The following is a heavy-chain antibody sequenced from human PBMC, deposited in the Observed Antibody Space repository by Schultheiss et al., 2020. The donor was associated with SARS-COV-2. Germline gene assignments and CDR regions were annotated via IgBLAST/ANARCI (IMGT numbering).Heavy chain of an antibody. V-gene: IGHV1-3*01. CDR1: GYTFTSYA. D-gene: IGHD6-13*01. CDR3: ARVTSARGPIAAAGTGWFDP. CDR2: INAGNGNT. Sequence: ASVKVSCKASGYTFTSYAMHWVRQAPGQRLEWMGWINAGNGNTKYSQKFQGRVTMTRDTSTSTVYMELSRLRSDDTAVYYCARVTSARGPIAAAGTGWFDPWGQGTLVTVSS. J-gene: IGHJ5*02.